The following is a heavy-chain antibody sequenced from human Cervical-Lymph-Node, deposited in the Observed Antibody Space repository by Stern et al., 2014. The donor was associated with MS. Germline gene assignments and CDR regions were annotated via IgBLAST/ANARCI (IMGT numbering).Heavy chain of an antibody. D-gene: IGHD6-13*01. CDR2: IHPVDSDT. V-gene: IGHV5-51*01. Sequence: VQLVQSGAEVKKPGGSLKISCQGSEYSFTSYWIGWGRQMPGKGPGWMGIIHPVDSDTRYSPSFQGQVTISADKSIRTAYLQWSSLKSSDTAMYYCARHNAAGTGFDYWGQGTLVTVSS. CDR1: EYSFTSYW. J-gene: IGHJ4*02. CDR3: ARHNAAGTGFDY.